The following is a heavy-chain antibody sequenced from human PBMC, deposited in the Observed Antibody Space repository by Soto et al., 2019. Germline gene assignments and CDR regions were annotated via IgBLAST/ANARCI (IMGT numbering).Heavy chain of an antibody. CDR1: GFTFSSYE. J-gene: IGHJ4*02. CDR2: ISSSGSTI. V-gene: IGHV3-48*03. CDR3: ARTITMARFDY. D-gene: IGHD3-10*01. Sequence: EVQLVESGGGLVQPGGSLRLSCAASGFTFSSYEMNWVRQAPGKGLEWVSYISSSGSTIYYADSVKGRFTISRDNAKNSLYLQINSLRAEDTAVYYCARTITMARFDYWGQGTLVTVSS.